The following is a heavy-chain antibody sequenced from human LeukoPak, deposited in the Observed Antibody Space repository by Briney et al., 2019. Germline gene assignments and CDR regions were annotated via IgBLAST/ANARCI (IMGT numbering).Heavy chain of an antibody. V-gene: IGHV1-69*13. CDR1: VGTSSSYA. J-gene: IGHJ5*02. Sequence: ASVKVSCMPSVGTSSSYAISSVRQAPGQGLEWMGGIIPIFGTANYAQKFQGRVTITADESTSTAYMELSSLRSEDTAVYYCGKMVSKTFGGDWYNNLSDPWGQGTLVTVSS. D-gene: IGHD2-21*02. CDR2: IIPIFGTA. CDR3: GKMVSKTFGGDWYNNLSDP.